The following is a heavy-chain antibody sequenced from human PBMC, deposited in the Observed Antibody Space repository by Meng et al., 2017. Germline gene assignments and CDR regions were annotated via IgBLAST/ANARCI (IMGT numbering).Heavy chain of an antibody. CDR1: GGTFSSYV. V-gene: IGHV1-69*01. CDR3: ARDESYIAVAGPNGFDP. D-gene: IGHD6-19*01. CDR2: IIPIFGTA. Sequence: QVRLVQSGAEVKKPGSSVKVSCKASGGTFSSYVISWVRQAPGQGLEWMGGIIPIFGTANYAQKFQGRVTITADESTSTAYMELSSLRSEDTAVYYCARDESYIAVAGPNGFDPWGQGTLVTVSS. J-gene: IGHJ5*02.